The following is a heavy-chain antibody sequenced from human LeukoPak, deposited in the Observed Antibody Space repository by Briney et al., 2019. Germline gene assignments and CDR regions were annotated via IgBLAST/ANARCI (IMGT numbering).Heavy chain of an antibody. CDR1: GFSFEDYA. V-gene: IGHV3-9*01. J-gene: IGHJ4*02. D-gene: IGHD4-17*01. Sequence: GGSLRLSCAASGFSFEDYAMHWVRQPPGKGLEWVSGVSWNSGNVGYADSVRGRFTISRDNAKNFLYLQMSSLRAEDTALYYCAKAVYGDFQSTVDYWGRGTLVTVSS. CDR3: AKAVYGDFQSTVDY. CDR2: VSWNSGNV.